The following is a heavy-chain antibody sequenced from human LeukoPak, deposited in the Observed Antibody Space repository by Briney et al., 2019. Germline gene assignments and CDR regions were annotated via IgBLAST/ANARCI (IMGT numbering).Heavy chain of an antibody. J-gene: IGHJ5*02. CDR3: ASLPIDSSTGTFGWFDP. CDR1: GGSINSYY. D-gene: IGHD1-14*01. Sequence: SETLSLTCSVSGGSINSYYWSWIRQPPGKGLEWLGYIYYSGSTNYNPSLKSRITISVDTSKNQFSLKLSSVTAADTAVYYCASLPIDSSTGTFGWFDPWGQGTLVTVSS. CDR2: IYYSGST. V-gene: IGHV4-59*01.